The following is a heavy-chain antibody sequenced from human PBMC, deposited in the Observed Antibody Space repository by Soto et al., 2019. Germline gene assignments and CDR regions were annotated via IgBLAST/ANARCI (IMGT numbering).Heavy chain of an antibody. V-gene: IGHV1-18*01. D-gene: IGHD3-10*01. CDR3: ARDRPVLLWFGELISDAFDI. Sequence: ASVKVSCKASGYTFTSYGISWVRQAPGQELEWMGWISAYNGNTNYAQKLQGRVTMTTDTSTSTAYMELRSLRSDDTAVYYCARDRPVLLWFGELISDAFDIWGQGTMVTVSS. CDR1: GYTFTSYG. CDR2: ISAYNGNT. J-gene: IGHJ3*02.